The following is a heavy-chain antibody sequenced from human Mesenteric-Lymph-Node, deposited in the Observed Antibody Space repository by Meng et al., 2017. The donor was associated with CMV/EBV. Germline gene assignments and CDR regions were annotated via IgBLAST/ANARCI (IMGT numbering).Heavy chain of an antibody. J-gene: IGHJ6*02. V-gene: IGHV3-20*04. CDR3: VRDEYSGSLYYYGMDV. CDR1: GFIFDDHG. Sequence: GGSLRLSCAASGFIFDDHGMNWVRQAPGKGLEWVSGIHWNGGFTSYADSVKGRFTISRDNAKNSLYLQMNSLRAEDTALYYCVRDEYSGSLYYYGMDVWGQGTTVTVSS. CDR2: IHWNGGFT. D-gene: IGHD5-12*01.